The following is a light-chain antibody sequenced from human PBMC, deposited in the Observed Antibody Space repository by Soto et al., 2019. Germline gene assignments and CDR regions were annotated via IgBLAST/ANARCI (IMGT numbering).Light chain of an antibody. J-gene: IGLJ3*02. Sequence: QSALTQPASVSGSPRQSITISCSGTSSDVGFYNYVSWFQQYPGKAPKLMIFEVTNRPSGVSDRFSGSKSDNTASLTISGLQADDEADYFCTSYTTSSTWVFGGGTKLTVL. CDR1: SSDVGFYNY. V-gene: IGLV2-14*01. CDR3: TSYTTSSTWV. CDR2: EVT.